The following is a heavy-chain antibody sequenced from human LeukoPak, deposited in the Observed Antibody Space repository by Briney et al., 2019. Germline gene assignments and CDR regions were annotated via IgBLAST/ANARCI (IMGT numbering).Heavy chain of an antibody. Sequence: PSETLSLTCAVYGGSFNAYYWSWLRQPPGKGLEWIGEINHSGSTNYNPSLKTRVSISVDTSKNQFSLKLTSVTAADTAVYYCARRVAAARWFDPWGQGTLVTVSS. D-gene: IGHD6-13*01. CDR2: INHSGST. J-gene: IGHJ5*02. V-gene: IGHV4-34*01. CDR1: GGSFNAYY. CDR3: ARRVAAARWFDP.